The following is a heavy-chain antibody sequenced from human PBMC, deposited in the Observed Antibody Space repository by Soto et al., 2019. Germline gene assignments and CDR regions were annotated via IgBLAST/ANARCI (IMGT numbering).Heavy chain of an antibody. CDR1: GFTFSSYS. CDR3: ARDRRLVVVPAAMCY. D-gene: IGHD2-2*01. V-gene: IGHV3-21*01. CDR2: ISSSSSYI. Sequence: GGSLRLSCAASGFTFSSYSMNWVRQAPGKGLEWVSSISSSSSYIYYADSVKGRFTISRDNAKNSLYLQMNSLRAEDTAVYYCARDRRLVVVPAAMCYWGQGTLVTVSS. J-gene: IGHJ4*02.